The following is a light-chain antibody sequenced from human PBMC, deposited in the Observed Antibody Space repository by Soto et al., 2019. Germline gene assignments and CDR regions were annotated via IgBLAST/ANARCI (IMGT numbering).Light chain of an antibody. Sequence: EIVLTQSPGTLSLSPGERATLSCRASQSVSSSYLAWYQQKPGQAPRILIHGTSNRATGIPDRFSGSGSGTDCTLTISRLEPEDAAVYYCQQYGTSPRTFGQGTRLEIK. V-gene: IGKV3-20*01. CDR2: GTS. CDR1: QSVSSSY. CDR3: QQYGTSPRT. J-gene: IGKJ5*01.